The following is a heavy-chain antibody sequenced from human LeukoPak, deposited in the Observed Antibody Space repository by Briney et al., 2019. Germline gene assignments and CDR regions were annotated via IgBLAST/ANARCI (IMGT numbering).Heavy chain of an antibody. D-gene: IGHD2-15*01. Sequence: ASVKVSCKASGYTFTSYYMHWVRQAPGQGLEWMGIINPSGGSTSYAQKFQGRVTMTRDTSTSTVYMELSSLRSKDTAVYYCARAARYCSGGCCYFDYWGQGTLVTVSS. J-gene: IGHJ4*02. CDR3: ARAARYCSGGCCYFDY. V-gene: IGHV1-46*01. CDR1: GYTFTSYY. CDR2: INPSGGST.